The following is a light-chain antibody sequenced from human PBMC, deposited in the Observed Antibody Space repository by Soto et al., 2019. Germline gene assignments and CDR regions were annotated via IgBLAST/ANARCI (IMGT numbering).Light chain of an antibody. CDR3: QQYNNWPIT. CDR1: QNILSN. CDR2: AAS. J-gene: IGKJ5*01. V-gene: IGKV3-15*01. Sequence: EIVLTQPPATLSVSPGERATLSCRASQNILSNLAWYQQKPGQAPRLLIYAASTRATGIPARFSGSGSGTEFTLTISSLQSEDFEIYYCQQYNNWPITFGQGTRLEIK.